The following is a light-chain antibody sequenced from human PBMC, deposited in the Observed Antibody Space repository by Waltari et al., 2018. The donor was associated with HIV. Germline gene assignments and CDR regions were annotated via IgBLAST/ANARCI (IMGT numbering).Light chain of an antibody. CDR3: SSFANRDGFYVL. J-gene: IGLJ2*01. Sequence: QSALTQPPSASGSPGQSVTFSCTGTNRDIGTYDHVPWYQQHPGTAPTLVIVEVTKRPSGVCDRVSGSKSGYTALLTVSGLQAEDEADYYCSSFANRDGFYVLFGGGTRLTVL. CDR1: NRDIGTYDH. V-gene: IGLV2-8*01. CDR2: EVT.